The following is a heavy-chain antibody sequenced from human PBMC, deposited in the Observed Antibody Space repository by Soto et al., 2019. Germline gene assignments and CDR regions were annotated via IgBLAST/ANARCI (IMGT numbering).Heavy chain of an antibody. CDR3: ASATVVAATFDF. CDR1: GFAFRSCN. V-gene: IGHV3-21*01. D-gene: IGHD2-15*01. J-gene: IGHJ4*02. CDR2: ISSGSSKI. Sequence: EVQLLESGGGVVKPGGSLTLSCGASGFAFRSCNMNWFRQAPGEGLEWVAAISSGSSKIYYADSVNGRFTISRDNAKNSLFLHMDSLRAEDSAVYYCASATVVAATFDFWGQGTLVTVSS.